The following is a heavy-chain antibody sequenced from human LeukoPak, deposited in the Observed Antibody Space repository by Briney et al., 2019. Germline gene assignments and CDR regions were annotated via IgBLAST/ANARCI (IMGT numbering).Heavy chain of an antibody. D-gene: IGHD4-17*01. CDR2: MKQDGSEK. CDR1: GFSFSTYW. Sequence: GGSLRLSCAASGFSFSTYWMTWVRQAPGKGLEGVANMKQDGSEKYYVDSVKGRFTISRDNAKNSLYLEMNSLRSDDTAIYYCARDRDYGTFDYWGQGTLVTVSS. CDR3: ARDRDYGTFDY. V-gene: IGHV3-7*01. J-gene: IGHJ4*02.